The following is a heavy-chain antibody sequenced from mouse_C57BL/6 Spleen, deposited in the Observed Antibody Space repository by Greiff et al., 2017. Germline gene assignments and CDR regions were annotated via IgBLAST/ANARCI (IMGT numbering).Heavy chain of an antibody. Sequence: EVHLVESGGGLVKPGGSLKLSCAASGFTFSSYAMSWVRQTPEKRLEWVATISDGGSYTYYPDNVKGRFTISRDNAKNNLYLQMSHLKSEDTAMYYCARRGDEDYFDYWGQGTTLTVSS. CDR3: ARRGDEDYFDY. V-gene: IGHV5-4*01. CDR1: GFTFSSYA. J-gene: IGHJ2*01. CDR2: ISDGGSYT.